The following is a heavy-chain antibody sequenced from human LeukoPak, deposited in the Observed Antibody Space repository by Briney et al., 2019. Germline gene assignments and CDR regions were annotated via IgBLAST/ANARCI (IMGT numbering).Heavy chain of an antibody. CDR1: GFTLSNYG. Sequence: GGSLRLSCATSGFTLSNYGMNWVRQAPGKGLDWVSYISSSSGTIYYADSVKGRFTISRDNAKNSLYLQMNSLRAEDTAVYYCARDPDFWGQGILVTVSS. J-gene: IGHJ1*01. V-gene: IGHV3-48*01. CDR3: ARDPDF. CDR2: ISSSSGTI. D-gene: IGHD3-10*01.